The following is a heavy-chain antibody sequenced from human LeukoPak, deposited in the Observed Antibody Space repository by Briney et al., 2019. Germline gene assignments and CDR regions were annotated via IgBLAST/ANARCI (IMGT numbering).Heavy chain of an antibody. D-gene: IGHD3-10*01. V-gene: IGHV4-39*07. CDR2: IYYTGSMYYNPSSGTT. CDR3: AMARALVRGLILYGMDV. J-gene: IGHJ6*02. CDR1: GGSISGSAYY. Sequence: SSETLSLTCTVSGGSISGSAYYWGWIRQPPGKGLEWIGSIYYTGSMYYNPSSGTTYYNPSLKSRVTISLDTSKNQFSLKVTSVTAADTAVYYCAMARALVRGLILYGMDVWGQGTTVTVSS.